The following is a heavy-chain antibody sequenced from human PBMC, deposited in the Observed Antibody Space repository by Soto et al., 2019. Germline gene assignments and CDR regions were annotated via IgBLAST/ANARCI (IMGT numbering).Heavy chain of an antibody. D-gene: IGHD6-25*01. CDR1: GFTFSSYG. CDR2: ISDDGSNK. CDR3: AKDRRPNYYYGMDV. J-gene: IGHJ6*02. Sequence: QVQLVESGGGVVQPGRSLRLSCAASGFTFSSYGMHWVRQAPGKGLEWVAVISDDGSNKYYADSVKGRFTISRDNSKNTLDLKMNSLRAEDTAVYYCAKDRRPNYYYGMDVWGQGTTVTVSS. V-gene: IGHV3-30*18.